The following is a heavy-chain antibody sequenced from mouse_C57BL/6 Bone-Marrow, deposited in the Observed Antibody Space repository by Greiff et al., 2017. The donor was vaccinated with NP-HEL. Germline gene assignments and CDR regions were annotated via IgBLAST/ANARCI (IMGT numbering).Heavy chain of an antibody. CDR1: GYTFTSYW. V-gene: IGHV1-64*01. CDR2: IHPNSGST. CDR3: ARLASSGYSFDY. J-gene: IGHJ2*01. D-gene: IGHD3-2*02. Sequence: QVQLQQPGAELVKPGASVKLSCKASGYTFTSYWMHWVKQRPGQGLEWIGMIHPNSGSTNYNEKFKSKATLTVDKSSSTAYMQRSSLTSEDSAVYYCARLASSGYSFDYGGQGTTLTVSS.